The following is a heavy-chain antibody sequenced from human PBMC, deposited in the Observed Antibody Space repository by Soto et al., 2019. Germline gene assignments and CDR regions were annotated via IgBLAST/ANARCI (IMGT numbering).Heavy chain of an antibody. V-gene: IGHV4-34*01. CDR3: ARFTYGDFGFDY. Sequence: SETLSLTCAVYGGSFSGYYWSWIRQPPGKGLEWIGEINHSGSTNYNPSLKSRVTISVDTSKNQFSLKLSSVTAADTAVYYCARFTYGDFGFDYWGQGTLVTVS. CDR1: GGSFSGYY. CDR2: INHSGST. J-gene: IGHJ4*02. D-gene: IGHD4-17*01.